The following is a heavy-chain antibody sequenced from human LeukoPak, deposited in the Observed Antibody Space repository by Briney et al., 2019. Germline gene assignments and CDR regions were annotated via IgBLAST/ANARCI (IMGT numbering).Heavy chain of an antibody. J-gene: IGHJ6*03. CDR3: ARIEGNYYYYMDV. Sequence: PGESLTISCKGSGYTFISYWMGWVRQMPGKGLEWMGIIYPSDSDTRYSPSFQGQVTISVDKSITTAYLQWSSLKASDTAMYYCARIEGNYYYYMDVWGKGTTVTVSS. CDR2: IYPSDSDT. CDR1: GYTFISYW. V-gene: IGHV5-51*01.